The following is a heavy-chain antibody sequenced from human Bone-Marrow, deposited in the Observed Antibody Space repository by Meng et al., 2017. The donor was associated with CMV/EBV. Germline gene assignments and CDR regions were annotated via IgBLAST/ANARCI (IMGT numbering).Heavy chain of an antibody. CDR2: ISGYNGVT. CDR1: FPKSG. J-gene: IGHJ4*02. Sequence: FPKSGFSWVRLAPGQGLGWMGWISGYNGVTNYAQKFKGRVTMTIDASASTAYLDLRSLTSADTAVYYCARDASFYYDSSGYYFAYWGQGSLVTVSS. V-gene: IGHV1-18*01. D-gene: IGHD3-22*01. CDR3: ARDASFYYDSSGYYFAY.